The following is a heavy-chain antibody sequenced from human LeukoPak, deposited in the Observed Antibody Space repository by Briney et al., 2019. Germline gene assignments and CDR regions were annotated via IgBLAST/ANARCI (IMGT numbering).Heavy chain of an antibody. D-gene: IGHD1-26*01. CDR3: ARELVVGATISTDAFDI. J-gene: IGHJ3*02. CDR1: GFTFSSYR. Sequence: QPGGSLRLSCAASGFTFSSYRMSWVRQAPGKGLEWVANIKQDGSEKYYVDSVKGRFTISRDNAKNSLYLQMNSLRAEDTAVYYCARELVVGATISTDAFDIWGQGTMVTVSS. CDR2: IKQDGSEK. V-gene: IGHV3-7*01.